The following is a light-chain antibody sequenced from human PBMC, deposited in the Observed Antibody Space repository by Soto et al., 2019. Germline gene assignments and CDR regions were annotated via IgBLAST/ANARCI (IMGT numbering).Light chain of an antibody. V-gene: IGKV1-12*01. CDR1: QNINSW. J-gene: IGKJ4*01. CDR2: IAS. Sequence: DIQMTQSPSSVSASVGDRVTITCRASQNINSWLAWYQQKPGRAPKLLIYIASSLQSGVPLRFSGSGSGTEFSLTINSLHPEDFATYYCQQSHSFPVTFGGGTKVEIK. CDR3: QQSHSFPVT.